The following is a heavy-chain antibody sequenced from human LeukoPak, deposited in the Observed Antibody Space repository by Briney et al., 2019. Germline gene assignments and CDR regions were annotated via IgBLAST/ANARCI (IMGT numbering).Heavy chain of an antibody. CDR1: GVSFSSSSFY. CDR3: ARIPRGDYGGIRY. D-gene: IGHD4-17*01. Sequence: PSETLSLTCTVSGVSFSSSSFYWGWIRQPPGKGLEWIGSIFYSGITYYNPSLKSRLTISVGTSKNQFSLKLSSVTAADTAVYYCARIPRGDYGGIRYWGQGTLVTVSS. V-gene: IGHV4-39*01. J-gene: IGHJ4*02. CDR2: IFYSGIT.